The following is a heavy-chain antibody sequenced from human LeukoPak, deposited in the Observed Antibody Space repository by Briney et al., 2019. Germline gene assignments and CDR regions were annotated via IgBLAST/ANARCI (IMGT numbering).Heavy chain of an antibody. J-gene: IGHJ4*02. CDR3: ASGRNSSNAHESGVFDY. Sequence: GRSLRLSCAASGFTFSSYGMHWVRQAPGKGLEWVAVIWYDGSNKYYADSVKGRFTISRDNSKNTLYLQMNSLRAEDTAVYYCASGRNSSNAHESGVFDYWGQGTLVTVSS. V-gene: IGHV3-33*01. CDR1: GFTFSSYG. D-gene: IGHD4-23*01. CDR2: IWYDGSNK.